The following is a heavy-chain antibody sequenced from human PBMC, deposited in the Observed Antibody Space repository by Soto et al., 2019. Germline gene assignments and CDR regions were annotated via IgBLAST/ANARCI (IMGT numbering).Heavy chain of an antibody. D-gene: IGHD6-19*01. CDR2: ISGSGGST. Sequence: EVQLLESGGGLVQPGGSLRLSCAASGFTFSSYAMRWVRQAPVKGLEWVSAISGSGGSTYYADSVKGRFTISRDNSKNTLYLQLNSLRDEDTAVYYCARRGSGRYSDYWGQGTLVTVSS. V-gene: IGHV3-23*01. CDR1: GFTFSSYA. J-gene: IGHJ4*02. CDR3: ARRGSGRYSDY.